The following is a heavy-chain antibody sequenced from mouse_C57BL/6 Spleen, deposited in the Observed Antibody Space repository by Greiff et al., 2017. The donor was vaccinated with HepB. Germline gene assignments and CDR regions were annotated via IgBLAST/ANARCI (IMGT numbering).Heavy chain of an antibody. D-gene: IGHD2-4*01. V-gene: IGHV14-4*01. CDR1: GFNIKDDY. CDR2: IDPENGDT. J-gene: IGHJ1*03. Sequence: VQLQQSGAELVRPGASVKLSCTASGFNIKDDYMHWVKQRPEQGLEWIGWIDPENGDTEYASKFQGKATITADTSSNTAYLQLSSLTSEDTAVYYCTRDYEEGYWYFDVWGTGTTVTVSS. CDR3: TRDYEEGYWYFDV.